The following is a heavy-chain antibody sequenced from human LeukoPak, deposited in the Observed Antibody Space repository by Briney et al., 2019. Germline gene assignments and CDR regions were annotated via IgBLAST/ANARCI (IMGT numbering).Heavy chain of an antibody. V-gene: IGHV4-38-2*02. D-gene: IGHD4-17*01. J-gene: IGHJ6*03. CDR2: MYHSGDT. Sequence: RPSETLSLTCSVSDYSISSGFYWGWIRKPPGKGLEWIGSMYHSGDTYYNPSLKSRVSISVDTSKNQFSLKLTSMTAADTAVYHCAREVVRVTTSSVHYYTDVWGKGTTVIVSS. CDR1: DYSISSGFY. CDR3: AREVVRVTTSSVHYYTDV.